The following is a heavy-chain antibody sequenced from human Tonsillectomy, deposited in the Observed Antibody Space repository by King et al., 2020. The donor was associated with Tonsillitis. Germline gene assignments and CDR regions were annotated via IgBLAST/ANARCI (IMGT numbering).Heavy chain of an antibody. CDR1: GFTFSSYA. J-gene: IGHJ4*02. CDR3: AKDWPGYCVGDWYSHGFDY. D-gene: IGHD2-21*02. V-gene: IGHV3-23*03. Sequence: VQLVESGGGLVQPGGSLRLSCAASGFTFSSYAMSWVRQAPGKGLEWVSVIYSGGSSTYYADSVKGRFTISRDNTKNTLYLKMNSLKAEDTAVYYCAKDWPGYCVGDWYSHGFDYGGQGTLVTVSS. CDR2: IYSGGSST.